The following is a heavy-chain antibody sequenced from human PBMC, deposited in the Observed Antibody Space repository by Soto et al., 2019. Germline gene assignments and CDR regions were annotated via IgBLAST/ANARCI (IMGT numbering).Heavy chain of an antibody. CDR1: GGSISSGGYY. CDR2: IYYSGST. CDR3: ARAGHYDSSGYLQYYYYYGMDV. V-gene: IGHV4-31*03. Sequence: PSETLSLTCTVSGGSISSGGYYWSWIRQHTGKGLEWIGYIYYSGSTYYNPSLKSRVTISVDTSKNQFSLKLSSVTAADTAVYYCARAGHYDSSGYLQYYYYYGMDVWGQGTTVTVSS. J-gene: IGHJ6*02. D-gene: IGHD3-22*01.